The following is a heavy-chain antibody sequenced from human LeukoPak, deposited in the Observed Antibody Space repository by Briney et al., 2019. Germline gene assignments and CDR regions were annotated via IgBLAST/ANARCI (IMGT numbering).Heavy chain of an antibody. J-gene: IGHJ4*02. D-gene: IGHD4-23*01. CDR1: GYTFTGYY. Sequence: ASVKVSCKASGYTFTGYYMHWVRQAPGQGLEWMGWINPNSGGTSYAQKFQGRVTMTRDTSISTAYMELSRLRSDDTAVYYCARTRATVVTPKFDYWGQGTLVTVSS. V-gene: IGHV1-2*02. CDR2: INPNSGGT. CDR3: ARTRATVVTPKFDY.